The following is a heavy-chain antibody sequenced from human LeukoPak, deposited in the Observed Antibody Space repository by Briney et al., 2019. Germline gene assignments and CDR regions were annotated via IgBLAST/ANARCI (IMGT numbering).Heavy chain of an antibody. J-gene: IGHJ4*02. Sequence: GRSLRLSCAASGFTFDNYAMHWVRQAPGKGLEWLSIISWNSGYIGYADSVKGRFTISRDNAKKSLDLQMNSLRAEDTAFYYCAKVRGTYSSGYFFDYWGQGTLVTVSA. CDR2: ISWNSGYI. CDR3: AKVRGTYSSGYFFDY. CDR1: GFTFDNYA. V-gene: IGHV3-9*01. D-gene: IGHD6-19*01.